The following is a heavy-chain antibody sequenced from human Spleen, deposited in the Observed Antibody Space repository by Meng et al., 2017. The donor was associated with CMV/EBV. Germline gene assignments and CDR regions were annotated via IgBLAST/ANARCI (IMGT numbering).Heavy chain of an antibody. J-gene: IGHJ3*02. V-gene: IGHV4-39*07. CDR1: GDTVSSSSYY. CDR2: IYYRGIT. Sequence: SETLSLTCTVSGDTVSSSSYYWGWIRQPPGKGLEWIGSIYYRGITYYNPSLTSRVTISIDTSKNQFSLELTSVTAADTAVYYCAREEITMVRGVTFSAFDIWGQGTMVTVSS. CDR3: AREEITMVRGVTFSAFDI. D-gene: IGHD3-10*01.